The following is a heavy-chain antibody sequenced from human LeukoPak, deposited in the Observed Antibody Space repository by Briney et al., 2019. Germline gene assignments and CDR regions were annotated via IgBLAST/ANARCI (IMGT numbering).Heavy chain of an antibody. Sequence: SETLSLTCAVYGGSFSGYYWSWIRQPPGKGLERIGEINHSGSTNYNPSLKSRVTISVDTSKNQFSLKLSSVTAADTAVYYCARGYDYYDSSGYPRAPFDYWGQGTLVTVSS. V-gene: IGHV4-34*01. D-gene: IGHD3-22*01. J-gene: IGHJ4*02. CDR2: INHSGST. CDR3: ARGYDYYDSSGYPRAPFDY. CDR1: GGSFSGYY.